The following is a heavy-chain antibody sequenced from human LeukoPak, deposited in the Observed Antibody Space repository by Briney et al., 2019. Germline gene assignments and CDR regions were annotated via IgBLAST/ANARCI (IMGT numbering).Heavy chain of an antibody. Sequence: SETLSLTCTVSGASIRSDYWSWLRQPAGKGLEWIGHIYSTGNTNYNPSLKSRVTMSIDTSKNQFSLKLISVTAADTSVYYCARGASGWYGNSFDYWGQGTLITVSS. J-gene: IGHJ4*02. CDR1: GASIRSDY. CDR2: IYSTGNT. D-gene: IGHD6-19*01. CDR3: ARGASGWYGNSFDY. V-gene: IGHV4-4*07.